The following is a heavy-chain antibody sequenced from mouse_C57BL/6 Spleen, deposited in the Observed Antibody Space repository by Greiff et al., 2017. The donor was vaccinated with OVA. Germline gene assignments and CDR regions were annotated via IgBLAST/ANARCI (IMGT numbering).Heavy chain of an antibody. V-gene: IGHV1-9*01. CDR1: GYTFTGYW. Sequence: QVQLQQSGAELMKPGASVKLSCKATGYTFTGYWIEWVKQRPGHGLEWIGEILPGSGSTNYNEKFKGKATFTADTSSNTAYMQLSSLTTEDSAIYYCASSIATVVAPYAMDYWGQGTTVTVSS. D-gene: IGHD1-1*01. CDR2: ILPGSGST. J-gene: IGHJ4*01. CDR3: ASSIATVVAPYAMDY.